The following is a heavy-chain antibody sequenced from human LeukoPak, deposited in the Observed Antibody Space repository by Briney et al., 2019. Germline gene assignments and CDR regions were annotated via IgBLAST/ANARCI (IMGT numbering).Heavy chain of an antibody. Sequence: GGSLRLSCAASGFTFSSYEMNWVRQAPGKGLEWVSYISSSGSTIYYADSVKGRFTISRDNAKNSLYLQMNSLRAEDTAVYYCARRGGYPVLDAFDIWGQGTMVTVSS. J-gene: IGHJ3*02. V-gene: IGHV3-48*03. D-gene: IGHD3-22*01. CDR2: ISSSGSTI. CDR3: ARRGGYPVLDAFDI. CDR1: GFTFSSYE.